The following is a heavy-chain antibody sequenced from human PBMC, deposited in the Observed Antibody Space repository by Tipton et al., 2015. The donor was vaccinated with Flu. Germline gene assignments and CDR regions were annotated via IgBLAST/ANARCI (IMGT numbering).Heavy chain of an antibody. Sequence: FLRLSCVASGFDFSDYWMTWVRQAPGKGLEWVANIKEDGRETYYADSVKGRFTISRDNAKRSLFLQMNSLRAEDTAVYYCVQLKFLWGQGTLVSVSS. CDR2: IKEDGRET. J-gene: IGHJ4*02. V-gene: IGHV3-7*01. D-gene: IGHD1-1*01. CDR1: GFDFSDYW. CDR3: VQLKFL.